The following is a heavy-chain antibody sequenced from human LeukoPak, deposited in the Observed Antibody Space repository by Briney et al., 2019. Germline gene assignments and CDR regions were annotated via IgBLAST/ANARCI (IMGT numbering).Heavy chain of an antibody. CDR3: AKDISGNTAMSMAA. D-gene: IGHD5-18*01. CDR1: GFTFDDYA. Sequence: TGGSPRLSCAASGFTFDDYAMHWGRQDPGKGLEWVSGISCNSGSIGYADSVKGRFTISRDNAKNSLYLQMNSLRAQDTALYYCAKDISGNTAMSMAAWGQGTTVSAS. V-gene: IGHV3-9*01. J-gene: IGHJ6*01. CDR2: ISCNSGSI.